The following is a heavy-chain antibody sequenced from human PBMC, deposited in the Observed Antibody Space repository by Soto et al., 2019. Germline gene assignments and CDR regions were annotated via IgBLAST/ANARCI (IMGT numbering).Heavy chain of an antibody. Sequence: EVQLVESGGGLVQPGGSLRLSCAASGFTFSSYWMSWVRQAPGKGLEWVANIKQDGSEKYYVDSVKGRFTISRDNAKNSLYLQMNSLRAEDPAVYYCARVDIVVVPAASEDYYYYYYMDVWGKGTTVTVSS. D-gene: IGHD2-2*03. V-gene: IGHV3-7*01. J-gene: IGHJ6*03. CDR2: IKQDGSEK. CDR3: ARVDIVVVPAASEDYYYYYYMDV. CDR1: GFTFSSYW.